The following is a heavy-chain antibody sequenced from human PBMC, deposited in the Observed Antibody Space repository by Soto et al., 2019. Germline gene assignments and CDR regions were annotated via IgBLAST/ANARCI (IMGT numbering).Heavy chain of an antibody. CDR1: GFTFSSYW. CDR3: ATGYCSGDNCATPTSASDY. CDR2: IKPDGSEK. J-gene: IGHJ4*02. Sequence: GGSLRLSCAASGFTFSSYWMSWVRQAPGKGLEWVANIKPDGSEKYYVDSVKGRFTISRDNTKNSLFLQMNSLRAEDTAVYYCATGYCSGDNCATPTSASDYWGQGALVTVSS. V-gene: IGHV3-7*01. D-gene: IGHD2-15*01.